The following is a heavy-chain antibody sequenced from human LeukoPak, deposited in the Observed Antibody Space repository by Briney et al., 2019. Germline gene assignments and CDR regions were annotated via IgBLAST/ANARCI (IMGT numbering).Heavy chain of an antibody. CDR1: GGTFSSYA. V-gene: IGHV1-69*06. CDR3: ARVGVTRDYYYYYYMDV. D-gene: IGHD3-3*01. Sequence: ASVKVSCKASGGTFSSYAISWVRQAPGQGLEWMGGIIPIFGTANYAQKFQGRVTITADKSTSTAYMELSSLRSEDTAVYYCARVGVTRDYYYYYYMDVWGKGTTVTVSS. J-gene: IGHJ6*03. CDR2: IIPIFGTA.